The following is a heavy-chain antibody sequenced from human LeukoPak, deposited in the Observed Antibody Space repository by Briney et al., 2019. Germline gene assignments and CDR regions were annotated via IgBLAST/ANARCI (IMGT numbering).Heavy chain of an antibody. CDR3: ARRGYCSSTSCYEYWFDP. J-gene: IGHJ5*02. D-gene: IGHD2-2*01. Sequence: PSETLSLTCTVSGGSISSSSYYWGWIRQPPGKGLEWIGIIYYSGSTYYNPSLKSRLTISVDTSKNQSSLKLSSVTATDTAVYYCARRGYCSSTSCYEYWFDPWGQGTLVTVSS. V-gene: IGHV4-39*01. CDR1: GGSISSSSYY. CDR2: IYYSGST.